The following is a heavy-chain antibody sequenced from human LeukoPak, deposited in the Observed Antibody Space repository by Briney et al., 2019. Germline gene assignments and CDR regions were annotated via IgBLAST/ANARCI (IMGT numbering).Heavy chain of an antibody. CDR2: IYHSGSP. V-gene: IGHV4-4*02. CDR1: GGSISSNNW. D-gene: IGHD6-13*01. CDR3: ARGYSSSYDAFDI. Sequence: SGTLSLTCAVSGGSISSNNWWGWVRQPPGKGLEWIGEIYHSGSPNYNPSLKSRVTISVDKSRNHFSLNLSSVTAADTAVYYCARGYSSSYDAFDIWGQGTMVTVSS. J-gene: IGHJ3*02.